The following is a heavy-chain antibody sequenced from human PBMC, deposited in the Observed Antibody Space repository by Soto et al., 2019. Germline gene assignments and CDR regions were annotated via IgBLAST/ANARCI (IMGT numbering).Heavy chain of an antibody. J-gene: IGHJ5*02. CDR1: GGTFSSYA. V-gene: IGHV1-69*06. CDR3: ARDYLPAGNWNAFDP. Sequence: ASVKVSFKASGGTFSSYAISWVRQAPGQGLEWMGGIIPIFGTANYAQKFQGRVTITADKSTSTAYMELSSLRSEDTAVYYSARDYLPAGNWNAFDPWGQGTLVTVSS. CDR2: IIPIFGTA. D-gene: IGHD1-1*01.